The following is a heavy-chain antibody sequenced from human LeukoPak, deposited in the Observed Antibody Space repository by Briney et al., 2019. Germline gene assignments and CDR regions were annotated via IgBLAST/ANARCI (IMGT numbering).Heavy chain of an antibody. CDR1: GGSILSTNW. V-gene: IGHV4-4*02. D-gene: IGHD1-26*01. CDR2: VHLSGAS. J-gene: IGHJ4*02. CDR3: ARESGAFSPFGF. Sequence: SETLSLTCAVSGGSILSTNWWSWVRQPPGKGLEWIGEVHLSGASNYNPSLKRRVSMSIDKSRNHLSLELTSVTAADTAIYYCARESGAFSPFGFWGQGTLVTVSS.